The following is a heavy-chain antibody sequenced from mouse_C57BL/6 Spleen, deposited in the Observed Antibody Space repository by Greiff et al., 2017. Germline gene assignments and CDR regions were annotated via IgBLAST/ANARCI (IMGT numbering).Heavy chain of an antibody. Sequence: EVMLVESGGGLVKPGGSLKLSCAASGFTFSSYAMSWVRQTPEKRLEWVATISDGGSYTYYPDNVKGRFTISRDNAKNNLYLQMSHLKSEDTAMYYCARDRGGYEGFAYWGQGTLVTVSA. CDR2: ISDGGSYT. CDR1: GFTFSSYA. V-gene: IGHV5-4*01. D-gene: IGHD2-2*01. CDR3: ARDRGGYEGFAY. J-gene: IGHJ3*01.